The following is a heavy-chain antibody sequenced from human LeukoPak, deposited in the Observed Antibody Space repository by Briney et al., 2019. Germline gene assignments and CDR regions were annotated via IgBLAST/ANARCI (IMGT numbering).Heavy chain of an antibody. CDR3: ARAVGSSLGAFDI. D-gene: IGHD4-23*01. CDR1: GFTSSTYG. V-gene: IGHV3-33*01. CDR2: IWYDGSNK. Sequence: GRSLRLSCAASGFTSSTYGMHWVRQAPGKGLEWVAVIWYDGSNKYSADSVKGRFTISRDNSKNTLYLQMNSLRAEDTAVYYCARAVGSSLGAFDIWGQGTMVTVSS. J-gene: IGHJ3*02.